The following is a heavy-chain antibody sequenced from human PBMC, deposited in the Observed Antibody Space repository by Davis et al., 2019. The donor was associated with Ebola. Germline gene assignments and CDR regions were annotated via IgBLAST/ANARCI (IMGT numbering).Heavy chain of an antibody. D-gene: IGHD3-10*01. V-gene: IGHV3-23*01. CDR2: ISGSGGST. J-gene: IGHJ3*02. CDR1: GFTFSSYA. CDR3: AKSITMVRGVIITWVDAFDI. Sequence: PGGSLRLSCAASGFTFSSYAMSWVRQAPGKGLEWVSAISGSGGSTYYADSVKGRFTISRDNSKNTLYLQMNSLRAEDTAVYYCAKSITMVRGVIITWVDAFDIWGQGTMVTVSS.